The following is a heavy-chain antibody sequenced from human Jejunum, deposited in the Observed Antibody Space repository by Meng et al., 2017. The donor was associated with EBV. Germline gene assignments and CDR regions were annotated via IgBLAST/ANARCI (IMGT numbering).Heavy chain of an antibody. CDR1: GFSVKNNY. V-gene: IGHV3-53*01. D-gene: IGHD3-10*01. Sequence: EVVLVEVGGGLIKPGGSLRLCCAASGFSVKNNYMSWVRQAPGKGLEWVSVIYSGGNTYYADSVKGRFTISRDDSKSTVFLQMNSLRAEDTAVYYCARGGEPDYWGQGTLVTVSS. CDR2: IYSGGNT. J-gene: IGHJ4*02. CDR3: ARGGEPDY.